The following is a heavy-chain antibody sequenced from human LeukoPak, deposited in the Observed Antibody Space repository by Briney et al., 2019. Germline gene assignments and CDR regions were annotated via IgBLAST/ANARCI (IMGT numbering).Heavy chain of an antibody. CDR3: AREGKMQLFNWFDP. Sequence: SETLSLTCTVSGDSISDYYWSWIRQPPGKGLEWIGYIYYTGSTNYNPSLKSRLTIAVDTSKNQVSLKLNSVTAADTAVYYCAREGKMQLFNWFDPWGQGTLVTVSS. J-gene: IGHJ5*02. D-gene: IGHD1-1*01. CDR2: IYYTGST. CDR1: GDSISDYY. V-gene: IGHV4-59*01.